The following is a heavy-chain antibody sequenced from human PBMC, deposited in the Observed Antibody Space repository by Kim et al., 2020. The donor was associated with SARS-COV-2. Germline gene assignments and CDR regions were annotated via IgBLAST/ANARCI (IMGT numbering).Heavy chain of an antibody. CDR3: AKDPAYYLYYFDY. V-gene: IGHV3-23*01. J-gene: IGHJ4*02. D-gene: IGHD3-22*01. Sequence: YADSVRGRFTISRDNSKNTLYLHMNSLRAEDTAVYYCAKDPAYYLYYFDYWGQGTLVTVSS.